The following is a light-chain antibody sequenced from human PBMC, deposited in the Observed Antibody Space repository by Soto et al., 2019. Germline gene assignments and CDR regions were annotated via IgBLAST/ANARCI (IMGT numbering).Light chain of an antibody. CDR2: KAS. J-gene: IGKJ1*01. Sequence: DIQMTQSPSTLSASVGERVTITCRASQSINSGLAWVQQKPGKAPKLLIFKASSLESGVPSRFSSSGSGTEFNLTISSLQPDDFAPYNCPQYKSYTLMFGKGTNVENK. CDR3: PQYKSYTLM. V-gene: IGKV1-5*03. CDR1: QSINSG.